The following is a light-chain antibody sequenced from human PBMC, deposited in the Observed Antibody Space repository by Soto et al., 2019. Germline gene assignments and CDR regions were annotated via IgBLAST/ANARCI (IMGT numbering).Light chain of an antibody. CDR3: QQYSINSRT. CDR2: QAS. CDR1: QSSSTW. Sequence: DIQMTQSPSTLSASVGDRVTITCRASQSSSTWLAWYQHKPGKAPKLLIYQASNLEGGVPSRFSGSGSGTEFTLTISSLQPDDFATYYCQQYSINSRTFGQGTKVETK. V-gene: IGKV1-5*03. J-gene: IGKJ2*02.